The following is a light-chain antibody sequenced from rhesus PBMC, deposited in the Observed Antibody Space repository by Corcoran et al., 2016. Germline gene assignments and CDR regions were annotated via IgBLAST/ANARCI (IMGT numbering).Light chain of an antibody. CDR1: QGIASY. CDR2: YAT. V-gene: IGKV1-25*01. Sequence: DIQMTQSPSSVSASVGDRVTITCRASQGIASYLAWYQQKPGKAPKLLIFYATTLQSGVPSRFSGSGSGTEFTLTLSSLQPEDVATYFCQQYYGLPTFGGGTKVEIK. J-gene: IGKJ4*01. CDR3: QQYYGLPT.